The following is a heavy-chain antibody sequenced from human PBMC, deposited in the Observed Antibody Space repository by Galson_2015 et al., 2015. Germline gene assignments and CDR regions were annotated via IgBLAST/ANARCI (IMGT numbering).Heavy chain of an antibody. D-gene: IGHD3-10*01. CDR3: ARGASFYGRYGSGSHTFDY. Sequence: LSLTCTVSGYSISSGYYWGWIRQPPGKGLEWIGSIYHSGSTNYNPSLKGRVTISVDTSKNQFSLKLSSVTAADTAVYYCARGASFYGRYGSGSHTFDYWGQGTLVTVSS. CDR1: GYSISSGYY. J-gene: IGHJ4*02. V-gene: IGHV4-38-2*02. CDR2: IYHSGST.